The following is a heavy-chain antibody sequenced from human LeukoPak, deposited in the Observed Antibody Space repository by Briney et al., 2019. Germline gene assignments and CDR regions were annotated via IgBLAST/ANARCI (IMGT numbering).Heavy chain of an antibody. CDR1: GFTFSTYD. Sequence: GGSLRLSCAASGFTFSTYDMYWVRQAPGKGLEWVANIKQDGSEKNYVDSVKGRFTISRDNAKNSLYLQMSSLRADDTAVYYCAKEGQAFPFDYWGQGTLVTVSS. V-gene: IGHV3-7*01. CDR3: AKEGQAFPFDY. J-gene: IGHJ4*02. CDR2: IKQDGSEK.